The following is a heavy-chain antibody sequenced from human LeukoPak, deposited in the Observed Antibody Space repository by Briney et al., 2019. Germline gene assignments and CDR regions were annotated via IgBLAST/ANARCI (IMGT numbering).Heavy chain of an antibody. Sequence: GGSLRLSCAASGFTFRRNGMHWVRQAPGKGLEWLAVIWYDGSRQYYADSVKGRFIISRDNSRDTLSLQMNSLRVEDTAVYYRARYDDGHGGIDYWGQGTLVTVSS. CDR1: GFTFRRNG. J-gene: IGHJ4*02. V-gene: IGHV3-33*01. CDR3: ARYDDGHGGIDY. CDR2: IWYDGSRQ. D-gene: IGHD3-3*01.